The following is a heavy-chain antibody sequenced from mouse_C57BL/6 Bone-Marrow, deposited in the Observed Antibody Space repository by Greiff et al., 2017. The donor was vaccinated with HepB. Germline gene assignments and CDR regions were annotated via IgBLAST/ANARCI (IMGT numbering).Heavy chain of an antibody. Sequence: QVQLKESGAELVRPGTSVKVSCKASGYAFTNYLIEWVKQRPGQGLEWIGVINPGSGGTNYNEKFKGKATLTADKSSSTAYMQLSSLTSEDSAVYFCARGGVTTDGLWFAYWGQGTLVTVSA. D-gene: IGHD2-2*01. CDR3: ARGGVTTDGLWFAY. CDR2: INPGSGGT. CDR1: GYAFTNYL. V-gene: IGHV1-54*01. J-gene: IGHJ3*01.